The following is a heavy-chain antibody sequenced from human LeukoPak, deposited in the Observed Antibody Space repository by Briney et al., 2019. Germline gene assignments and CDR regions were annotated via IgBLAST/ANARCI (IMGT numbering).Heavy chain of an antibody. D-gene: IGHD6-19*01. J-gene: IGHJ4*02. Sequence: GRSLRLSSAASGFTFSSYAMHWVRQAPGKGLEWVAVISYDGSNKYYADSVKGRFTISRDNSKNTLYLQMNSLRAEDTAVYYCAREEGIAVAGRGFDYWGQGTLVTVSS. CDR2: ISYDGSNK. CDR1: GFTFSSYA. CDR3: AREEGIAVAGRGFDY. V-gene: IGHV3-30-3*01.